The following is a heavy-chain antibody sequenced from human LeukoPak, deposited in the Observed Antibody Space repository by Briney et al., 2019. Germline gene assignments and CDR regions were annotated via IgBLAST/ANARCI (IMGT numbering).Heavy chain of an antibody. V-gene: IGHV4-34*01. Sequence: SETLSLTCAVYGGSFSGYYWSWIRQPPGKGLEWIGEINHSGSTNYNPSLKSRVTISVDTSKNQFSLKLSSVTAADTAVYYCARSYYYDSSGYLFDYWGQGTLVTVSS. CDR2: INHSGST. CDR3: ARSYYYDSSGYLFDY. J-gene: IGHJ4*02. CDR1: GGSFSGYY. D-gene: IGHD3-22*01.